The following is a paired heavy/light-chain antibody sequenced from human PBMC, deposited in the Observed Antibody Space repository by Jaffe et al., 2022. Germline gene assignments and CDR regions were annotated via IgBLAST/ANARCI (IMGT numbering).Heavy chain of an antibody. J-gene: IGHJ4*02. CDR1: GFTFSSYG. Sequence: QVQLVESGGGVVQPGGSLRLSCAASGFTFSSYGMHWVRQAPGKGLEWVAFIRYDGSNKYYADSVKGRFTISRDNSKNTLYLQMNSLRAEDTAVYYCAKEGEAYYDFWSGYYQLHPASYFDYWGQGTLVTVSS. V-gene: IGHV3-30*02. CDR3: AKEGEAYYDFWSGYYQLHPASYFDY. CDR2: IRYDGSNK. D-gene: IGHD3-3*01.
Light chain of an antibody. CDR2: KAS. J-gene: IGKJ1*01. CDR1: QSISSW. Sequence: DIQMTQSPSTLSASVGDRVTITCRASQSISSWLAWYQQKPGKAPKLLIYKASSLESGVPSRFSGSGSGTEFTLTISSLQPDDFATYYCQQYNSYSSTFGQGTKVEIK. V-gene: IGKV1-5*03. CDR3: QQYNSYSST.